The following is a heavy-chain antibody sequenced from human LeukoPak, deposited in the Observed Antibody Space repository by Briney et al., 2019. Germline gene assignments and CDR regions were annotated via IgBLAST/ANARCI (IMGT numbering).Heavy chain of an antibody. CDR2: IRSDGSNK. V-gene: IGHV3-30*02. J-gene: IGHJ4*02. CDR1: GFSFSSYG. D-gene: IGHD6-19*01. CDR3: ARILDSAWGELGY. Sequence: GGSLRLSCAGSGFSFSSYGMHWVRQAPGKGREWMAFIRSDGSNKYYADSVEGRFTISRDNSKNTLYLQMNSLRAEDTAVYFCARILDSAWGELGYWGQGTLVTVSS.